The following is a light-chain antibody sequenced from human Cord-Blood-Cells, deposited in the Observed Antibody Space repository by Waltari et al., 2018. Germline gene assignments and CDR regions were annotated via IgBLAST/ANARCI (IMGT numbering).Light chain of an antibody. CDR1: SSDVGSYNL. Sequence: QSALTQPASVSGSPGQSITISCTGTSSDVGSYNLVSWYQQHPGKAPKLMIYEGSKRPSGVSNRFSGSKAGSTASLTISGLQAEDEADYYRCSYAGSSTCVVFGGGTKLTVL. V-gene: IGLV2-23*01. CDR2: EGS. CDR3: CSYAGSSTCVV. J-gene: IGLJ2*01.